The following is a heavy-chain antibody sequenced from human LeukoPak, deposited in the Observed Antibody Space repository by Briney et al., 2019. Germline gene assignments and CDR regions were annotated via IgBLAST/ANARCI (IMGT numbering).Heavy chain of an antibody. D-gene: IGHD3-22*01. CDR1: GGSISSGGYF. CDR2: VYYSGST. J-gene: IGHJ5*02. Sequence: TSQTLSLTCTVSGGSISSGGYFWSWIRQHPGKGLEWIGYVYYSGSTYYNPSLKSRVTISVDTSKNQFSLKLSSVTAADTAVYYCARADYNYDSRSYSFDPWGQGTLVTVSS. CDR3: ARADYNYDSRSYSFDP. V-gene: IGHV4-31*03.